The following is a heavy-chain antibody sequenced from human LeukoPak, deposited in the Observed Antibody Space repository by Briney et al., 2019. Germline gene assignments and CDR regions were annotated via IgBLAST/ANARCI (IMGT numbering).Heavy chain of an antibody. CDR2: FDPEDGET. D-gene: IGHD4-17*01. CDR3: ATGKNPVMTTVTTNWFDP. Sequence: ASVKVSCKVSGYTLTELSMHWVRQAPGKGLEWMGGFDPEDGETIYARKFQGRVTMTEDTSTDTAYMELSSLRSEDTAVYYCATGKNPVMTTVTTNWFDPWGQGTLVTVSS. CDR1: GYTLTELS. V-gene: IGHV1-24*01. J-gene: IGHJ5*02.